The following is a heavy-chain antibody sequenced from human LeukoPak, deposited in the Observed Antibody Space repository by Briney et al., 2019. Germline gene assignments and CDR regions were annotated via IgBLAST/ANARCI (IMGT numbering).Heavy chain of an antibody. V-gene: IGHV3-23*01. D-gene: IGHD3-22*01. J-gene: IGHJ4*02. Sequence: GGSLRLSCAASVFTFSRYGVSWVRQAPGKGLEWVSAISGSGGSTYYADSVKGRFTISRDNSKNTLYLQMNSLRAEDTAVYYCAKDDYYDSSGYYDYWGQGTLVTVSS. CDR3: AKDDYYDSSGYYDY. CDR2: ISGSGGST. CDR1: VFTFSRYG.